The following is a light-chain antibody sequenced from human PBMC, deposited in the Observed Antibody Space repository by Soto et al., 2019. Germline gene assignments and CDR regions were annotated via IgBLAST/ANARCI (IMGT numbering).Light chain of an antibody. Sequence: MTQSPGTLSVSPGERATLSCKASPSVSSNLAWYQQKPGQAPRLLIYAASTRATAIPARFSGSGSGTEFTLTISSLQSEDFAVYHCQQYNYWPVTFGQGTKVEIK. V-gene: IGKV3-15*01. CDR1: PSVSSN. CDR2: AAS. CDR3: QQYNYWPVT. J-gene: IGKJ1*01.